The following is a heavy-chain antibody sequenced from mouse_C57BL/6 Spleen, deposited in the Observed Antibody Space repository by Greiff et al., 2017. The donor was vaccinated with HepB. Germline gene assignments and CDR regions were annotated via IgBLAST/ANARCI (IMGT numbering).Heavy chain of an antibody. CDR2: IWSGGST. CDR3: ARIITTVGGDFDV. D-gene: IGHD1-1*01. V-gene: IGHV2-2*01. J-gene: IGHJ1*03. Sequence: QVQLKESGPGLVQPSQSLSITCTVSGFSFTSYGVHWVRQSPGKGLEWLGVIWSGGSTDYNAAFISRLSISKDKSKSQVFFKMNSLQADDTAIYYCARIITTVGGDFDVWGTGTTVTVSS. CDR1: GFSFTSYG.